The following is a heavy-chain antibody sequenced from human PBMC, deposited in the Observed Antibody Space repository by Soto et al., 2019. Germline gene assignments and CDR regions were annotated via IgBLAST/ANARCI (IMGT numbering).Heavy chain of an antibody. CDR1: GFTFSSYS. CDR2: ISSSSSYI. Sequence: VQLVESGGGLVKPGGSRRLSCAASGFTFSSYSMNWVRQAPGKGLEWVSSISSSSSYIYYADSVKGRFTISSDNAKNSLYLQRNSLRAEDRAVYYCASDQPGYSYGYGLGYWGQGTLVTVSS. D-gene: IGHD5-18*01. CDR3: ASDQPGYSYGYGLGY. V-gene: IGHV3-21*01. J-gene: IGHJ4*02.